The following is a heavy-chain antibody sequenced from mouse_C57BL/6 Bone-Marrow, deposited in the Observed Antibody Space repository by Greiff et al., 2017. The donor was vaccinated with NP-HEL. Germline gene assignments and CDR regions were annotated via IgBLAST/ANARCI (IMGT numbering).Heavy chain of an antibody. CDR1: GYTFTSYW. Sequence: VQLQQPGAELVKPGASVKMSCKASGYTFTSYWITWVKQRPGQGLEWIGDIYPGSGSTNYNEKFKSKATLTVDTSSSTAYMQLSSLTSEDSAVYYCARPLLGRDGYFDVWGTGTTVTVSS. V-gene: IGHV1-55*01. D-gene: IGHD3-3*01. CDR3: ARPLLGRDGYFDV. J-gene: IGHJ1*03. CDR2: IYPGSGST.